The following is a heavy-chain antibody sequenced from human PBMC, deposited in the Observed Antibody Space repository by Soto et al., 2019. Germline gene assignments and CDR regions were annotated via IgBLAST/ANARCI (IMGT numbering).Heavy chain of an antibody. V-gene: IGHV1-2*02. Sequence: QLHLVQSGAVVKKPGASVTVSCSASGYPVTAYYMHWVRQAPGRGLEWMGGINPATGAAKYTQTFRGRVTMTRGTSKSTVFMELSGLTFGDTAVFFCARGGGVGVAGSAAFDMWGQGTLVTVSS. CDR1: GYPVTAYY. J-gene: IGHJ3*02. CDR3: ARGGGVGVAGSAAFDM. D-gene: IGHD3-3*01. CDR2: INPATGAA.